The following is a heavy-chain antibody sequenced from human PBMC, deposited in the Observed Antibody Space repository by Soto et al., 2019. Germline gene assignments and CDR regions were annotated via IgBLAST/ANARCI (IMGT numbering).Heavy chain of an antibody. CDR3: ARDKLNYDFWSGPGAFDY. Sequence: PSETLSLTCTVSGGSISSGGYYGSWIRQHPGKGLEWIGYIYYSGSTYYNPSLKSRVTISVDTTKNQFSLKLSSVTAADTAVYYCARDKLNYDFWSGPGAFDYWGQGTLVTVSS. CDR1: GGSISSGGYY. D-gene: IGHD3-3*01. V-gene: IGHV4-31*03. J-gene: IGHJ4*02. CDR2: IYYSGST.